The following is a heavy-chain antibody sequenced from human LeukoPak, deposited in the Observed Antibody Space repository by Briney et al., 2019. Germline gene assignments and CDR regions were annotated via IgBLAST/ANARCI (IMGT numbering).Heavy chain of an antibody. CDR1: GFXFSSYG. CDR3: AKISSFRTGASGSYHY. J-gene: IGHJ4*02. CDR2: ISYDGSNK. D-gene: IGHD1-26*01. V-gene: IGHV3-30*18. Sequence: SLRLSCAASGFXFSSYGIHWVRQAAGKGLEWLAVISYDGSNKYYADSVKGRFTISRDNSKNTLYLQMNSLRAEDTAVYYCAKISSFRTGASGSYHYWGQGTLVTVSS.